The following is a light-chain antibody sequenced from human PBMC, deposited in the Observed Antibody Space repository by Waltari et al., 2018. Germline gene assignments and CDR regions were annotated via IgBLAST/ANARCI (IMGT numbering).Light chain of an antibody. CDR3: QKYYRTPRT. CDR2: WAS. V-gene: IGKV4-1*01. Sequence: DIVMTQSPDSLAVSLGERATINCKSSQSVLYSSNNKNYLAWYQQKPGQPPKLLIYWASTRQSGVPNRFSGSGYGTDFTRTIRSLQAEDVAVYYCQKYYRTPRTFGQGTKVEIK. J-gene: IGKJ1*01. CDR1: QSVLYSSNNKNY.